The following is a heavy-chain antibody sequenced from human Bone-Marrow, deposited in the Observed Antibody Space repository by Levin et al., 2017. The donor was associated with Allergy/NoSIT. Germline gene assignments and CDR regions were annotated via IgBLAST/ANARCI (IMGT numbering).Heavy chain of an antibody. CDR3: ARHRACSGGSCYLEDYYYYMDV. Sequence: GESLKISCKGSGYSFTSYWIGWVRQMPGKGLEWMGIIYPGDSDTRYSPSFQGQVTISADKSISTAYLQWSSLKASDTAMYYCARHRACSGGSCYLEDYYYYMDVWGKGTTVTVSS. D-gene: IGHD2-15*01. J-gene: IGHJ6*03. CDR1: GYSFTSYW. V-gene: IGHV5-51*01. CDR2: IYPGDSDT.